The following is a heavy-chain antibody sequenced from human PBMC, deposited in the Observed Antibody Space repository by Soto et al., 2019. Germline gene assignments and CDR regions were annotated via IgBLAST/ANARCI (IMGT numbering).Heavy chain of an antibody. CDR2: IIPILDIP. CDR1: GYTFTDYY. CDR3: VLQARVVPATTFDD. D-gene: IGHD2-21*02. Sequence: ASVKVSCKASGYTFTDYYMHWVRQAPGQGLEWMGRIIPILDIPNYTQNFQGRLTITADQSTSTAYMELSSLRSDDTAIYYCVLQARVVPATTFDDWGQGTRVTVSS. V-gene: IGHV1-69*02. J-gene: IGHJ4*02.